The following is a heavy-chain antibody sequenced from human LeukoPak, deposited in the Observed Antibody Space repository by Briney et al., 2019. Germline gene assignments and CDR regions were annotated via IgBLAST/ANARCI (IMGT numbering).Heavy chain of an antibody. V-gene: IGHV3-30*18. Sequence: GGSLRLSCAASGFTFSDYGMHWVRRGPGKGLEWVAAMSNDGSNQYYAASVKGRFTISRDNSKNTLFLQMNSLRAEDTAVYYCAKWASGTFSGLFDCWGQGTLVTVSS. CDR2: MSNDGSNQ. J-gene: IGHJ4*02. CDR1: GFTFSDYG. D-gene: IGHD6-19*01. CDR3: AKWASGTFSGLFDC.